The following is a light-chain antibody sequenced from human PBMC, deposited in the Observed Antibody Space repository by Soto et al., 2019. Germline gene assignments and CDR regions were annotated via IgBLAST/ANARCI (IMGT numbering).Light chain of an antibody. J-gene: IGKJ1*01. CDR3: QEYSSKLRI. V-gene: IGKV1-5*01. Sequence: DIQLTQSPSTLSASIGDRVTLTCRASQSINTWLAWYQQKPGNAPSLLIYDASILESGVPSRFSGRGAGTEFTLIISCLLPEECGTYYCQEYSSKLRIFGHGTKVDIK. CDR2: DAS. CDR1: QSINTW.